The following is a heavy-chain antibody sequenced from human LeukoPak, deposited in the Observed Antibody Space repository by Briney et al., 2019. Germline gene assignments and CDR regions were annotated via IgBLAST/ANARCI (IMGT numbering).Heavy chain of an antibody. J-gene: IGHJ6*03. CDR2: ISYDGSNK. Sequence: GGSLRHSCAASGFTFSNYAMHWVRQAPGKGLEWVAVISYDGSNKFYADSVKGRFTISRDNSKNTLHLQMNSLRAEDTAVYYCARSLATSYYYMDLWGKGTTVSVSS. CDR3: ARSLATSYYYMDL. V-gene: IGHV3-30*04. D-gene: IGHD5-12*01. CDR1: GFTFSNYA.